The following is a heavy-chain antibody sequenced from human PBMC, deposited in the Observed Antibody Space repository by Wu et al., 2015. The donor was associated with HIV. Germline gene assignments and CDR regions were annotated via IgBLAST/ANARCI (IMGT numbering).Heavy chain of an antibody. V-gene: IGHV1-18*01. J-gene: IGHJ4*02. CDR1: GYIFSDFG. D-gene: IGHD3-22*01. CDR2: ISAQNGNT. CDR3: ARGHYYDTSSSPVY. Sequence: QVHLVQFGGEVKKPGASVKVACKSSGYIFSDFGIHWVRQAPGEGLEWMGWISAQNGNTKYAQKFQGRVTMTTETSSSTAYMELRSLRSDDTAVYFCARGHYYDTSSSPVYWGPGTRVTVSS.